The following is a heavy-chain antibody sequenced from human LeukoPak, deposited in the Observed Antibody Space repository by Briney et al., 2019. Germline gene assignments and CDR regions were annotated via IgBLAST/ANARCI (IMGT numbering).Heavy chain of an antibody. CDR3: ARGAAGVRGVFPYTWFDP. Sequence: SQTLSLTCAVSGDPISSGGYSWSWIRQAPGKGLEWIVYIYHRGSPYYNPSLKSRVTITVNRTKNHFSLKLRSVTAADTAVYYCARGAAGVRGVFPYTWFDPWGQGTLVTVSS. CDR1: GDPISSGGYS. J-gene: IGHJ5*02. CDR2: IYHRGSP. D-gene: IGHD3-10*01. V-gene: IGHV4-30-2*01.